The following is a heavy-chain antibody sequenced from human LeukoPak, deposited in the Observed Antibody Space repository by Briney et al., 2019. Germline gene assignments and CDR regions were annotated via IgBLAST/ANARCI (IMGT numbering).Heavy chain of an antibody. V-gene: IGHV1-2*02. Sequence: GASVKVSCKASGYTFPGYSIHWVRQAPGQGPEWMGCINPKNGGTRDAQKFQGRVTMTSDTSISTAYMELYSLRSDDAAVYYCARGPDHGAFDIWGQGTMVTVSS. J-gene: IGHJ3*02. CDR3: ARGPDHGAFDI. CDR2: INPKNGGT. CDR1: GYTFPGYS.